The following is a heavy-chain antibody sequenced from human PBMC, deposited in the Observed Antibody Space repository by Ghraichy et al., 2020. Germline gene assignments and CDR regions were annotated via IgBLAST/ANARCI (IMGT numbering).Heavy chain of an antibody. Sequence: GGSLRLSCAASGFIFSNAWMSWVRQAPGKGLEWVGRIKSKTDGGTTDYAAPVKGRFTISRDDSKNTLYLQMNSLKTEDTAVYYCKTESITIFGVVDYYYGMDVWGQGTTVTVSS. V-gene: IGHV3-15*01. CDR3: KTESITIFGVVDYYYGMDV. J-gene: IGHJ6*02. CDR1: GFIFSNAW. CDR2: IKSKTDGGTT. D-gene: IGHD3-3*01.